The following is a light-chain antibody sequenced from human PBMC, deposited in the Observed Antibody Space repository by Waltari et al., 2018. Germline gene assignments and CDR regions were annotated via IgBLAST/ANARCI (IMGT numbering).Light chain of an antibody. CDR1: NSTIGRHS. CDR3: AVWDDSLRGWV. J-gene: IGLJ3*02. Sequence: HSVLIQPPSASGTPEQRVTVSCSGSNSTIGRHSVNWYQQVPGTAPKLLISRDNQRPSGVPDRFSGSKSGTSASLAISGLQSEDETDYYCAVWDDSLRGWVFGGGTKVTVL. V-gene: IGLV1-44*01. CDR2: RDN.